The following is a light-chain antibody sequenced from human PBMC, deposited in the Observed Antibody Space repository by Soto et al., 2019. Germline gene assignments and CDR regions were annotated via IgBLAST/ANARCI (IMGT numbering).Light chain of an antibody. Sequence: DIVMTQSPLSLPVTPGEPASISCMSNQSLLHSNGYNYLDWYLQKPGQSPQLLIYLGSNRASGVPDRFSGSGSGTDFTVRMSRVEADDVLVYYCMQALLSPFTFGQGTKRDIK. V-gene: IGKV2-28*01. J-gene: IGKJ2*01. CDR3: MQALLSPFT. CDR2: LGS. CDR1: QSLLHSNGYNY.